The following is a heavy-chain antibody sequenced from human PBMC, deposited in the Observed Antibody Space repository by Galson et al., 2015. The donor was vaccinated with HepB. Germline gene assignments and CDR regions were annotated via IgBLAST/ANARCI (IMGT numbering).Heavy chain of an antibody. Sequence: SVKVSCKASGDTFSSYALSWVRQAPGQGLEWMGGISPIFGTANYAQKFQGRVTITADESTSTAYMELNSLRSEDTAVYYCASPASLHYQSMELYCGKDGWGQGTPVTVSS. CDR2: ISPIFGTA. V-gene: IGHV1-69*13. CDR3: ASPASLHYQSMELYCGKDG. CDR1: GDTFSSYA. D-gene: IGHD1-7*01. J-gene: IGHJ6*02.